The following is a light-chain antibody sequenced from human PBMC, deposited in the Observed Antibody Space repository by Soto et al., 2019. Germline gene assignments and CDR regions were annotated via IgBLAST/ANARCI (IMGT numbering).Light chain of an antibody. CDR1: QSVSSSY. CDR2: GAS. V-gene: IGKV3-15*01. Sequence: IVLTQSPGTLSLYPGERATLSCRASQSVSSSYLAWYQQKPGQAPRLLIYGASTRATGIPARFSGSGSGTEFTLTISSLQPEDFAVYYCQQYYNWPRTFGQGTKVDIK. J-gene: IGKJ1*01. CDR3: QQYYNWPRT.